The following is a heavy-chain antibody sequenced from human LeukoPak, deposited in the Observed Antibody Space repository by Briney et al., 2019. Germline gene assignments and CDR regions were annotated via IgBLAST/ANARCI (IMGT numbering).Heavy chain of an antibody. CDR2: INPNSGGT. CDR1: GYTFTGYY. J-gene: IGHJ6*02. Sequence: ASVKVSCTASGYTFTGYYMHWVRQAPGQGLEWMGWINPNSGGTNYAQKFQGRVTMTRDTSISTAYMELSRLRSDDTAVYYCARSFTATPYYYYGMDVWGQGTTVTVSS. V-gene: IGHV1-2*02. CDR3: ARSFTATPYYYYGMDV. D-gene: IGHD2-15*01.